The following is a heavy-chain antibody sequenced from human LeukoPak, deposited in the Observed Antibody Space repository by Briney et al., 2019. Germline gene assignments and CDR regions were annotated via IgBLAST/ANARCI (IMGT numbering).Heavy chain of an antibody. CDR1: GGSFSGYY. Sequence: PSETLSLTCAVYGGSFSGYYWSWIRQPPGKGLEWIGEINHSGSTNYNPSLKSRATISVDTSKNQFSLKLSSVTAADTAVYYCARGRRTTRRFDYWGQGTLVTVSS. V-gene: IGHV4-34*01. CDR2: INHSGST. D-gene: IGHD4-11*01. J-gene: IGHJ4*02. CDR3: ARGRRTTRRFDY.